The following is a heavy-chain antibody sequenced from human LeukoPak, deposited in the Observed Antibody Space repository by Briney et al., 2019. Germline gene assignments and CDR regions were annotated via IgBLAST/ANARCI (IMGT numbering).Heavy chain of an antibody. Sequence: ASVKVSCKASGYTFTGYYMHWVRQAPGQGLEWMGRINPNSGGTNYAQKFQGRVTMTRDTSISTACMELSRLRSDDTAVYYCAREGFTRPNDYAKDPDAFDIWGQGTMVTVSS. V-gene: IGHV1-2*06. CDR2: INPNSGGT. CDR1: GYTFTGYY. CDR3: AREGFTRPNDYAKDPDAFDI. J-gene: IGHJ3*02. D-gene: IGHD4-17*01.